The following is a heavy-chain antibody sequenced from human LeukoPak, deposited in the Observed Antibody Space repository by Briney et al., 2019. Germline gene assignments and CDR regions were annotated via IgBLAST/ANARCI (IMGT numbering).Heavy chain of an antibody. CDR2: IWYDGSNK. V-gene: IGHV3-33*01. Sequence: GGSLRLSCAASGFTFSSYGMHWFRQAPGKGRGGVAVIWYDGSNKYYADSVKGRFTISRDNSKNTLYLQMNSLRAEDTAVYYCARGSYYDSSGYYDYWGQGTLVTISS. CDR3: ARGSYYDSSGYYDY. D-gene: IGHD3-22*01. J-gene: IGHJ4*02. CDR1: GFTFSSYG.